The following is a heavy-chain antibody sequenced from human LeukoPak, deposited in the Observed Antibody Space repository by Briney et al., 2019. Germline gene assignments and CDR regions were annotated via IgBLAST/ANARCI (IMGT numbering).Heavy chain of an antibody. V-gene: IGHV4-39*01. Sequence: PLETLSLTCTVSGGSISSSHYYWGWIRQPPGTGLEWIGNIYYTGSTCFNPPLKSRVTISVDTSKNQFSLNLTSVTASDTAVYYCARHVSGSSGWHVDYWGQGTLVTVSS. CDR3: ARHVSGSSGWHVDY. CDR2: IYYTGST. CDR1: GGSISSSHYY. D-gene: IGHD6-19*01. J-gene: IGHJ4*02.